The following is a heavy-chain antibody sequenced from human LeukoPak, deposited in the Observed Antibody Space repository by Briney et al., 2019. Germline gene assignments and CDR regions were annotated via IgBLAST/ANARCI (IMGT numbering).Heavy chain of an antibody. CDR3: AREGDYYDAFDI. D-gene: IGHD3-10*01. CDR1: GFTFSSCG. J-gene: IGHJ3*02. CDR2: IRYDGSNK. Sequence: PGGSLRLSCAASGFTFSSCGMHWVRQAPGKGLEWVAFIRYDGSNKYYADSVKGRFTISRDNSKNTLYLQMNSLRAEDTAVYYCAREGDYYDAFDIWGQGTMVTVSS. V-gene: IGHV3-30*02.